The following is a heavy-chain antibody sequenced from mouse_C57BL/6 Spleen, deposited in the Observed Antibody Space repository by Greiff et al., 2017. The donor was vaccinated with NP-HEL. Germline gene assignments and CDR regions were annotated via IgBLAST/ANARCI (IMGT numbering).Heavy chain of an antibody. CDR3: ARRLYDGYYGRYLDY. CDR1: GYSITSGYY. Sequence: EVQLQESGPGLVKPSQSLSLTCSVTGYSITSGYYWNWIRQFPGNKLEWMGYISYDGSNNYNPSLKNRISITRDTSKNQFFLKLNSVTTEDTATYYCARRLYDGYYGRYLDYWGQGTTLTVSS. D-gene: IGHD2-3*01. J-gene: IGHJ2*01. CDR2: ISYDGSN. V-gene: IGHV3-6*01.